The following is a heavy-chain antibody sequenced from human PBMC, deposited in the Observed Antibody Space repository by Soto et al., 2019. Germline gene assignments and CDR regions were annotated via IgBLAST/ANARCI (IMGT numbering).Heavy chain of an antibody. V-gene: IGHV3-13*01. D-gene: IGHD6-25*01. J-gene: IGHJ6*03. CDR1: GFTLSTYD. CDR3: AKGPHSASWYYYMDV. Sequence: PGGSLRLSCAASGFTLSTYDMHWVRQATGKGLEWVAGLSYAGDTYYPGSVKGRFTVSRESAKNSLYLQMNSLTAGDTAVYYCAKGPHSASWYYYMDVWGTGTTVNVSS. CDR2: LSYAGDT.